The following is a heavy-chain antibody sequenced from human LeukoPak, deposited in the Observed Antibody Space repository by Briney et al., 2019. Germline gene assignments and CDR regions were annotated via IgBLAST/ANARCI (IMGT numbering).Heavy chain of an antibody. J-gene: IGHJ5*02. V-gene: IGHV1-18*01. CDR1: GYTFTSYG. CDR3: ARSAYYGSDP. Sequence: ASVKVSCKASGYTFTSYGISWVRQAPGQGLEWMGWISAYNGNTNYAQKLQGRVTMTRNTSISTAYMELSSLRSEDTAVYYCARSAYYGSDPWGQGTLVTVSS. CDR2: ISAYNGNT. D-gene: IGHD3-10*01.